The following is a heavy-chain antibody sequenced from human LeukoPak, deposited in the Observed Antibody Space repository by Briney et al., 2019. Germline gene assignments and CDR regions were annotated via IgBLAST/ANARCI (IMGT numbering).Heavy chain of an antibody. Sequence: TSGESLKISCKGSGYIFTSYWIGWVRQMPGKGLEWMGVIYPGDSDTRYSPSFQGQVTISADKSISTAYLQWSSLKASDTAMYYCARPPDSCTSISCYSTYWGQGTLVTVSS. J-gene: IGHJ4*02. V-gene: IGHV5-51*01. CDR1: GYIFTSYW. D-gene: IGHD2-2*01. CDR2: IYPGDSDT. CDR3: ARPPDSCTSISCYSTY.